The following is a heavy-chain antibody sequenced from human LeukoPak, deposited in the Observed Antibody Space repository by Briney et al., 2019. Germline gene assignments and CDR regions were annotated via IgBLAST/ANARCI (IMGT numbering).Heavy chain of an antibody. D-gene: IGHD3-10*01. CDR2: ISSSSSYI. CDR1: GFTFSNYA. V-gene: IGHV3-21*01. Sequence: GGSLRLSCASSGFTFSNYAMSWVRQAPGKGLEWVSSISSSSSYIYYADSMKGRFTISRDNAKNSLYLQMNSLRAEDTAVYYCAREGSGPSFDYWGQGTLVTVSS. CDR3: AREGSGPSFDY. J-gene: IGHJ4*02.